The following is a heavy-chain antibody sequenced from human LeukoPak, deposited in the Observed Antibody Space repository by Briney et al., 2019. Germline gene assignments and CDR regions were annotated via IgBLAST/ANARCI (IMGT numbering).Heavy chain of an antibody. CDR1: GFSFSSHG. D-gene: IGHD3-16*01. J-gene: IGHJ5*02. CDR2: ISSSSSYI. CDR3: ARDGGNWFDP. Sequence: GGSLRLSCAASGFSFSSHGMSWVRQAPGKGLEWVSSISSSSSYIYYADSVKGRFTISRDNAKNSLYLQMNSLRAEDTAVYYCARDGGNWFDPWGQGTLVTVSS. V-gene: IGHV3-21*01.